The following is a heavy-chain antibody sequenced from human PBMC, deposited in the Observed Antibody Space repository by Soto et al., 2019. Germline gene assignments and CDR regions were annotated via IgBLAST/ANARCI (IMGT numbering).Heavy chain of an antibody. CDR1: GCSITSSSYY. CDR2: IYYSGST. Sequence: QLHLRESGPGLVKPSETLSPTCTVSGCSITSSSYYWGWLRQPPGNGLEWIGRIYYSGSTYYNPSLKSRVTISVDTSKNRFSLRLSSVTTADTAVYYCATQEVGGSYVDTCDPWGQGTMVTFSS. J-gene: IGHJ5*02. V-gene: IGHV4-39*01. CDR3: ATQEVGGSYVDTCDP. D-gene: IGHD1-26*01.